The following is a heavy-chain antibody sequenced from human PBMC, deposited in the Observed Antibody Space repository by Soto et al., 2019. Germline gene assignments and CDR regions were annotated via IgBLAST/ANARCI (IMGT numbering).Heavy chain of an antibody. CDR1: GFTFSSYA. CDR2: ISGSGGST. J-gene: IGHJ3*02. CDR3: XXXXXXXXXXXXXXXSSRAFX. V-gene: IGHV3-23*01. Sequence: EVQLLESGGGLVQPGGSLRLSCAASGFTFSSYAMSWVRQAPGKGLEWVSAISGSGGSTYYADSVKGRFTISRDNSKXXXXXXXXXXXXXXXXXXXXXXXXXXXXXXXXXXXSSRAFX.